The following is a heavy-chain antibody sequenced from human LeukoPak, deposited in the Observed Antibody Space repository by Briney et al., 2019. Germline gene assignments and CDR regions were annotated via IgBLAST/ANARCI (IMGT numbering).Heavy chain of an antibody. V-gene: IGHV1-46*01. D-gene: IGHD5-18*01. J-gene: IGHJ4*02. CDR3: ARREGGYHPFDY. Sequence: ASVKVSCKASGYTFTSYYMHWVRQAPGQGLEWMGIINPSGGSTSYAQKFQGRVTITADESTSTAYMELSSLRSEDTAVYYCARREGGYHPFDYWGQGTLVTVSS. CDR2: INPSGGST. CDR1: GYTFTSYY.